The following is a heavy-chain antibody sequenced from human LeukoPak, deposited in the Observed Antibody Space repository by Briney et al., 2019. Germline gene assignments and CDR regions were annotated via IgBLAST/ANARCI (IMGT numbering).Heavy chain of an antibody. J-gene: IGHJ4*02. CDR2: IYGGGSA. CDR1: GFTFSSYS. CDR3: ARDPLGSGWYFDY. D-gene: IGHD6-19*01. Sequence: GGSLRLSCAASGFTFSSYSMNWVRQAPGKGLEWVSVIYGGGSAYYADSVKGRFTVSRDSSKNTLYLQMNSLRAEDTAVYYCARDPLGSGWYFDYWGQGTLVTVSS. V-gene: IGHV3-66*01.